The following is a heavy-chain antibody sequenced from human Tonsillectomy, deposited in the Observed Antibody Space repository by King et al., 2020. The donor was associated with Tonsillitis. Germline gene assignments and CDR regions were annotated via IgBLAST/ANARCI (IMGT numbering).Heavy chain of an antibody. D-gene: IGHD5-12*01. Sequence: EVQLVESGGGLVQPGGSLRLSCAASGLTFRNYWMSWFREAPGMGREGVANIKTDGGEKNDVEHLKGRFTISRANAKNSLYLQMNSLRAEDTAVYYCARDRWLDYWGQGTLVTVSS. CDR1: GLTFRNYW. V-gene: IGHV3-7*03. CDR3: ARDRWLDY. J-gene: IGHJ4*02. CDR2: IKTDGGEK.